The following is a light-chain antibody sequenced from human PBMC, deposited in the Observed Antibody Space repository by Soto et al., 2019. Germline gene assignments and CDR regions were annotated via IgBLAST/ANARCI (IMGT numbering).Light chain of an antibody. V-gene: IGLV2-14*03. CDR2: DVS. J-gene: IGLJ2*01. CDR1: SSDIGHYNY. Sequence: QSALTQPASVSGSPGQSITISCTGTSSDIGHYNYVSWYQQHPGKAPKLLIYDVSNRPSGVSDRFSGSKSGNTASLTISGLQPEDEGHYYCTSYTTTTAVLVGGGTKLTVL. CDR3: TSYTTTTAVL.